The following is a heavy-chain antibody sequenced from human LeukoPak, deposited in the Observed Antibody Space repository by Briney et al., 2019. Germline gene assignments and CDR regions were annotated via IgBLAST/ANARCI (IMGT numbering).Heavy chain of an antibody. Sequence: ASVKVSCKASGGTFSTYTISWVRQAPGQGLEWMGGIIPIFGSANYAQKFQGRVTITTDESTSTAYMELSSLRSEDTAVYYCARSVEWLRPYFDYWGQGTLVTVSS. V-gene: IGHV1-69*05. CDR2: IIPIFGSA. CDR1: GGTFSTYT. J-gene: IGHJ4*02. CDR3: ARSVEWLRPYFDY. D-gene: IGHD5-12*01.